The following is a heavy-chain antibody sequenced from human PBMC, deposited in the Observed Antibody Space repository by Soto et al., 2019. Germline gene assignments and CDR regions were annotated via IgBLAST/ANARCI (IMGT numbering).Heavy chain of an antibody. CDR2: FDPEDGET. V-gene: IGHV1-24*01. J-gene: IGHJ4*02. CDR3: ANSPFWSGYFSGNDDY. D-gene: IGHD3-3*01. CDR1: GYTLTELS. Sequence: ASVKVSCKVSGYTLTELSMHWVRQAPGKGLEWMGGFDPEDGETIYAQKFQGRVTMTEDTSTDTAYMELSSLRSEDTAVYYCANSPFWSGYFSGNDDYWGQGTLVTVSS.